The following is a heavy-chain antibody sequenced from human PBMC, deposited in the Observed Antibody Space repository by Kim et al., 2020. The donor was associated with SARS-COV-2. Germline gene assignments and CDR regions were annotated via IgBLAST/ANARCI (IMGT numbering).Heavy chain of an antibody. V-gene: IGHV7-4-1*02. D-gene: IGHD3-10*01. Sequence: PTYAQGFTGRFVFSLDTSVSTAYLQISSLKAEDTAVYYCARDEDYYGRDYWGQGTLVTVSS. CDR2: P. J-gene: IGHJ4*02. CDR3: ARDEDYYGRDY.